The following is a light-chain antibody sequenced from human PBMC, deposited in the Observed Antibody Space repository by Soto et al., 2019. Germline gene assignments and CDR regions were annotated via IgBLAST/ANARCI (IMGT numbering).Light chain of an antibody. J-gene: IGKJ5*01. CDR2: GAS. CDR3: QQYGSSAPIT. CDR1: QSVSSTY. Sequence: EIVLTQTPGTLSLSPGEIATLSCRASQSVSSTYLASYQRKPGQAPRLLIYGASIRATGIPDRFSGSGSETDFTLTISRLEPEDFALYYCQQYGSSAPITFGQGTRLEIK. V-gene: IGKV3-20*01.